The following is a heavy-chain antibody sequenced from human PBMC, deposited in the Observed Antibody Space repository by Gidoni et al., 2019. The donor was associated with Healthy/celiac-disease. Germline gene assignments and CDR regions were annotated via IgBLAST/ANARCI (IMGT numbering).Heavy chain of an antibody. CDR2: IYTSGST. Sequence: QVQLQESGPGLVKPSQTLSLTCTVSGGSISSGSYYWSWIRQPAGKGLEWIGRIYTSGSTNYNHSLKSRVTISVDTSKNQFSLKLSSVTAADTAVYYCARVPLTVVPAASKSYYYYYMDVWGKGTTVTVSS. D-gene: IGHD2-2*01. CDR3: ARVPLTVVPAASKSYYYYYMDV. CDR1: GGSISSGSYY. V-gene: IGHV4-61*02. J-gene: IGHJ6*03.